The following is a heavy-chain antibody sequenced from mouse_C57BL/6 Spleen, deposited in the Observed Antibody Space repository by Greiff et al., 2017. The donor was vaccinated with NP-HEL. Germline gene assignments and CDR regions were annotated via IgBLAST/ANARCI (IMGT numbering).Heavy chain of an antibody. J-gene: IGHJ4*01. CDR3: ARDVAMDY. V-gene: IGHV5-4*01. CDR2: ISDGGSYT. CDR1: GFTFSSYA. Sequence: EVKLVESGGGLVKPGGSLKLSCAASGFTFSSYAMSWVRQTPEKRLEWVATISDGGSYTYYPDNVKGRFTISRDNAKNNLYLQMSHLKSEDTAMYYCARDVAMDYWGQGTSVTVSS.